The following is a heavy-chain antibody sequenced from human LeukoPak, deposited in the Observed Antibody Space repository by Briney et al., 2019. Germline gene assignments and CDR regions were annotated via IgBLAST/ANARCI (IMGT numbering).Heavy chain of an antibody. D-gene: IGHD4-23*01. CDR3: ARATNDYAGYFDY. CDR2: IYASGSP. Sequence: SHSLSLTYTVSGASISIKYCSWIRQPAGNGLEWIGRIYASGSPNYTHSLKSRVTISLDTSTNQFSLKLSSVTAADTAVYFCARATNDYAGYFDYWGQGTPVIVSS. J-gene: IGHJ4*02. V-gene: IGHV4-4*07. CDR1: GASISIKY.